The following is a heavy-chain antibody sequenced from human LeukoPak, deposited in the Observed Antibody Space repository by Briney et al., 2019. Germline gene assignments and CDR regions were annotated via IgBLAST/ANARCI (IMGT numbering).Heavy chain of an antibody. D-gene: IGHD5/OR15-5a*01. Sequence: PGGSLRLSCEASGFSLSSYWMHWVRQAPGKGLVWVSRINRDGSDSTCADFVKGRFTISRDNAKNTLYLDMNSLGVDGTAVYYCARFSVYEFDFWGQGTLVTVSS. CDR3: ARFSVYEFDF. V-gene: IGHV3-74*03. J-gene: IGHJ4*02. CDR2: INRDGSDS. CDR1: GFSLSSYW.